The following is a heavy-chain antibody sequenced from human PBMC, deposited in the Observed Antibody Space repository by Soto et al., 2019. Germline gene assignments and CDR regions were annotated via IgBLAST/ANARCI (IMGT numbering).Heavy chain of an antibody. CDR3: ARVVYTAMVTGETNHFDY. D-gene: IGHD5-18*01. V-gene: IGHV4-34*01. Sequence: QVQLQQWGAGLLKPSETLSLTCAVYGGSFSGYYWSWIRQPPGKGLEWIGEINHSGSTNYNQSLKSRVTISVDTSKHQFSLKLRSVTAADTAVYYCARVVYTAMVTGETNHFDYWGQGTLVTVSS. CDR1: GGSFSGYY. CDR2: INHSGST. J-gene: IGHJ4*02.